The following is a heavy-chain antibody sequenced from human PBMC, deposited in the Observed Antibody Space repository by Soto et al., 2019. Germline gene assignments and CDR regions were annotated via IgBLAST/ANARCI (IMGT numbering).Heavy chain of an antibody. CDR1: GFNFSSYG. Sequence: GGSLRLSCEASGFNFSSYGIHWVRQAPGKGLEWVAIIWNDGSNEYYADSVKGRFTISRDNSKNTVYLQVSKLRAEDTAVYFCARDQTDSGGYSDYWGKGTLVTVS. CDR2: IWNDGSNE. D-gene: IGHD3-22*01. CDR3: ARDQTDSGGYSDY. V-gene: IGHV3-33*01. J-gene: IGHJ4*02.